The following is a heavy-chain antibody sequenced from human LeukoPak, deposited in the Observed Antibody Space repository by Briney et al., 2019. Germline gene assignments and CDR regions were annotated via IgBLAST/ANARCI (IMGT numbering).Heavy chain of an antibody. Sequence: ASVTVSCKPSGYIFTDYYIHWVRQAPGQGLEWIGIIYPSGGTTDSSQKFKGRVTVTRDTSTSTVYMELRTLRSEDTAIYYCIREYEGGYFDYWGQGALVTVSS. CDR2: IYPSGGTT. V-gene: IGHV1-46*01. J-gene: IGHJ4*02. CDR1: GYIFTDYY. CDR3: IREYEGGYFDY. D-gene: IGHD3-16*01.